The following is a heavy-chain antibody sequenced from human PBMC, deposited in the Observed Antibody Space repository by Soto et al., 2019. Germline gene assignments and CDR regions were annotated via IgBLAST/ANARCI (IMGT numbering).Heavy chain of an antibody. CDR3: ARGRYCLTGRCFPNWFDS. D-gene: IGHD2-15*01. V-gene: IGHV4-30-4*01. J-gene: IGHJ5*01. CDR2: IYKSTTT. CDR1: GDSISAVDYF. Sequence: SETLSLTCSVSGDSISAVDYFWAWIRQPPGQALEYIGYIYKSTTTYYNPSFESRVAISLDTSKSQFSLTVTSVTAADTAVYFCARGRYCLTGRCFPNWFDSWGQGTLVTVSS.